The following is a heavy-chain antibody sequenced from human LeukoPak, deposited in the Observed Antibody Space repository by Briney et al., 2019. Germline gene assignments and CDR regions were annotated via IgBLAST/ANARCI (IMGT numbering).Heavy chain of an antibody. CDR3: ARDDGSSMTNNINWYVH. D-gene: IGHD5-24*01. J-gene: IGHJ5*02. CDR1: GGSISSSY. V-gene: IGHV4-59*01. CDR2: IHSSGST. Sequence: SETPSLTCTVSGGSISSSYWTWIRQPPGKGLEWIGYIHSSGSTSYNPSLKSRVTISLDTSKNQFSLKLSSVTAADTAVYYCARDDGSSMTNNINWYVHWGQGTLVTVSS.